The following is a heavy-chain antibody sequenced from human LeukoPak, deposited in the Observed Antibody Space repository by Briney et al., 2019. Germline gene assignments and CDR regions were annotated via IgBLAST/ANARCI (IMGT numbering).Heavy chain of an antibody. CDR1: GYTFTGYY. V-gene: IGHV1-2*06. Sequence: GASVKVSCKASGYTFTGYYMHWVRQAPGQGLEWMARNNPNSGGTNYAQKFQGRVTMTRDTSISTAYMELSRLRSDDTAVYYCASGGARSLGYYMDVWGKGTTVTVSS. CDR2: NNPNSGGT. D-gene: IGHD2-15*01. J-gene: IGHJ6*03. CDR3: ASGGARSLGYYMDV.